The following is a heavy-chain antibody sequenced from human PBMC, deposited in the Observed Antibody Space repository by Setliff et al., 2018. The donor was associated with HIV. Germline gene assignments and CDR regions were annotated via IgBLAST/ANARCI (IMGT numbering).Heavy chain of an antibody. CDR3: ARLTADRTNYYYYMDV. D-gene: IGHD2-8*01. J-gene: IGHJ6*03. CDR1: GYSLSTYA. Sequence: ASVKVSCKASGYSLSTYAISWVRQAPGQGLEWMGWIDSNNGNRNFAQKFRGSVTMTTDISTNTAYMEVRSLSFDDTAVYYCARLTADRTNYYYYMDVWGKGTTVTVSS. CDR2: IDSNNGNR. V-gene: IGHV1-18*01.